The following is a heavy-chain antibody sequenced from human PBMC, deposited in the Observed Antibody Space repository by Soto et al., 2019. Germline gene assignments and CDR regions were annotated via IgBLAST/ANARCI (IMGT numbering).Heavy chain of an antibody. D-gene: IGHD3-9*01. Sequence: ASVKVSCKASGYTFTSYGISWVRQAPGQGLEWMGWISAYNGNTNYAQKLQGRVTMTTDTSTSTAYMELRSLRSDDTAVYYCARGTYYDILTGYYPLEYWGQGTLVNVSS. CDR3: ARGTYYDILTGYYPLEY. V-gene: IGHV1-18*01. J-gene: IGHJ4*02. CDR1: GYTFTSYG. CDR2: ISAYNGNT.